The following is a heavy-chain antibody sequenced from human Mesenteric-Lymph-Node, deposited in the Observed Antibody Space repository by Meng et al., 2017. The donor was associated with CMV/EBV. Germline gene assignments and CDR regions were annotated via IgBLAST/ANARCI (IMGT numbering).Heavy chain of an antibody. J-gene: IGHJ4*02. CDR3: ARGSSYDILTGYFDY. V-gene: IGHV4-34*01. Sequence: QVQVHQGGAGLLKPSETLSVSFAVYGGSFSGYYWNWIRQSPEKGLEWIGEINYSGSTTYNPSFTSRIIISVDTSTNQISLNMSSVTAADTAVYYCARGSSYDILTGYFDYWGQGALVTVSS. D-gene: IGHD3-9*01. CDR2: INYSGST. CDR1: GGSFSGYY.